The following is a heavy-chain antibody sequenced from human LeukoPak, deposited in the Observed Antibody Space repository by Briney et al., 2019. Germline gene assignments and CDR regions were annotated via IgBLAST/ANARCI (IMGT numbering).Heavy chain of an antibody. CDR3: ARVFIATFDYDILTGYYPRDAFDI. J-gene: IGHJ3*02. CDR2: INPNSGGT. CDR1: GYTFTGYY. D-gene: IGHD3-9*01. Sequence: EASVKVSCKASGYTFTGYYMHWVRQAPGQGLEWMGWINPNSGGTNYAQKFQGRVTMTRDTSISTAYMELSRLRSDDTAVYYCARVFIATFDYDILTGYYPRDAFDIWGQGTMVTVSS. V-gene: IGHV1-2*02.